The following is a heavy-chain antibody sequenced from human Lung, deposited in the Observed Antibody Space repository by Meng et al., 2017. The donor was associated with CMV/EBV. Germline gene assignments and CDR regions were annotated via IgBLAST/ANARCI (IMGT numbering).Heavy chain of an antibody. CDR3: ARDLGDGSNYYYFDF. CDR2: IKQDGSEK. Sequence: GESXKISCAASGFTFSIYWMSWVRQAPGKGLEWVANIKQDGSEKYYVDSVEGRFTISRDNAKNSLYLQINSLRAEDAAIYYCARDLGDGSNYYYFDFLGHGXLVTVSS. D-gene: IGHD5-24*01. J-gene: IGHJ4*01. V-gene: IGHV3-7*01. CDR1: GFTFSIYW.